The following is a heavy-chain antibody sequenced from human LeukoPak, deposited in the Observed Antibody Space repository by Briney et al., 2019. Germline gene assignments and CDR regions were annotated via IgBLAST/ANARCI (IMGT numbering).Heavy chain of an antibody. CDR3: ARVNGYDSSGARFDY. Sequence: PSETLSLTCTVSGASISRYYWSWIRQSAGKGLEWIGRINTSGSTKYNPSLESRVTMSVDTSKNQFSLRLSSVTAADTAVYYCARVNGYDSSGARFDYWGQGTLVTVSS. D-gene: IGHD3-22*01. CDR2: INTSGST. V-gene: IGHV4-4*07. CDR1: GASISRYY. J-gene: IGHJ4*02.